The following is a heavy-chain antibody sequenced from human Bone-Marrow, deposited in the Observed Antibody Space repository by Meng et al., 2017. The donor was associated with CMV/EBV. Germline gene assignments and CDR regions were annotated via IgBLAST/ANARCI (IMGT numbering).Heavy chain of an antibody. D-gene: IGHD3-10*01. J-gene: IGHJ5*02. CDR2: IYWDDDT. CDR1: GFSLSTSRVG. CDR3: AHSPLRRLLT. Sequence: QSRLKYSGPSRVNPQQTLTLTCTFTGFSLSTSRVGVGGIPPPPGKALEWLALIYWDDDTRYSPSLKHRITITKDTSTNQVDLRNTHMDPVDTATYYCAHSPLRRLLTWGQGPLVTVSS. V-gene: IGHV2-5*02.